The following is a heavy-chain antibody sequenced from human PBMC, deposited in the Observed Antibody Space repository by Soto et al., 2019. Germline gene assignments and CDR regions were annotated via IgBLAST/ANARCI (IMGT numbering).Heavy chain of an antibody. J-gene: IGHJ4*02. V-gene: IGHV3-23*01. CDR2: NGGSGIST. Sequence: GGSLRLSCVGSGFMLSNYAMSWVRQAPGKGLEWVSANGGSGISTYYAESVKGRFTISRDNSKNTLYLQMNSLRAEDTAIYYCARNRWTSGYWFEYWGQGTLLTVYS. CDR3: ARNRWTSGYWFEY. CDR1: GFMLSNYA. D-gene: IGHD3-22*01.